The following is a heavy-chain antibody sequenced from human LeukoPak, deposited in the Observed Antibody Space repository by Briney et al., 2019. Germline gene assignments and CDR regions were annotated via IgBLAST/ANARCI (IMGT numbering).Heavy chain of an antibody. D-gene: IGHD6-19*01. J-gene: IGHJ4*02. V-gene: IGHV3-23*01. Sequence: PGGSLRLSCAASGFTFSTYAMSWVRQAPGKGLEWVSTISGSGGSTYYADSVKGRFTISRDNSRNTLYLQMDSLRAEDTAVYYCAKDGWQQWSDYWGQGTLVTVSS. CDR3: AKDGWQQWSDY. CDR2: ISGSGGST. CDR1: GFTFSTYA.